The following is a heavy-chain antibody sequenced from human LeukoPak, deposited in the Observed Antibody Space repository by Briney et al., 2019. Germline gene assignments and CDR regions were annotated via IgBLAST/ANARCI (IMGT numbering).Heavy chain of an antibody. Sequence: SETLSLTCTVSGGSISSYYWSWIRQPPGKGLEWIGYIYYSGSTNYNPSLKSRVTISVDTPKNQFSLKLSSVTAADTAVYYCARGGRRTIDYWGQGTLVTVSS. V-gene: IGHV4-59*01. J-gene: IGHJ4*02. CDR1: GGSISSYY. CDR2: IYYSGST. CDR3: ARGGRRTIDY. D-gene: IGHD2-15*01.